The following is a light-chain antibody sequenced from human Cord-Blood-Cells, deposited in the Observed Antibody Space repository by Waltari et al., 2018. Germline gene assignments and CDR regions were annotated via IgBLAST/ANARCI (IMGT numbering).Light chain of an antibody. CDR1: QSISSY. CDR2: AAA. J-gene: IGKJ2*01. CDR3: QQSYSTPYT. Sequence: DIQMTQSPSFLSASVGDRVTITCRASQSISSYLNWYQQKQGKAPKLLIYAAASLQSGVPSRFSGSVSETDFTLTISSLQPEYFATYFWQQSYSTPYTFGQGTKLEIK. V-gene: IGKV1-39*01.